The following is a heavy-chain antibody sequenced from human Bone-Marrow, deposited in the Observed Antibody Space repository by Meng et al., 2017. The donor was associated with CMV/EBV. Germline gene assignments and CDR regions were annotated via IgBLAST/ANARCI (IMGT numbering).Heavy chain of an antibody. V-gene: IGHV3-23*01. CDR2: ISGSGGTT. D-gene: IGHD1-26*01. CDR3: AKDGGWEDLDY. J-gene: IGHJ4*01. Sequence: GGFLRLPCAASGFTFNRYGMGWVRQAPGKGLEWVAAISGSGGTTYYADSVKGRFTISRDNSRNPLFLQMTSLRAEDRAVYYCAKDGGWEDLDYWGQGTLVTVSS. CDR1: GFTFNRYG.